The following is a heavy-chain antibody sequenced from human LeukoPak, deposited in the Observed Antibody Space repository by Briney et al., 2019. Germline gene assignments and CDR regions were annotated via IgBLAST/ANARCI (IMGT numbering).Heavy chain of an antibody. CDR1: GFTFRNYD. CDR2: IDTAGDR. V-gene: IGHV3-13*01. J-gene: IGHJ6*03. Sequence: PGGSLRLSCAASGFTFRNYDMHWVRQASGKGLEWVSVIDTAGDRNYPVSVKGRFTISRENAKSSLYLQMNNLRAGDTAVYYCARGGSLYDDSYYYYLDVWGKGTRVTVSS. D-gene: IGHD2/OR15-2a*01. CDR3: ARGGSLYDDSYYYYLDV.